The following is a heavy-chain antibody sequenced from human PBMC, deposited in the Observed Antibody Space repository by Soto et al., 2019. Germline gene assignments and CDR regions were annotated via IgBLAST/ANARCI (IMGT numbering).Heavy chain of an antibody. CDR1: GFTFSNYG. V-gene: IGHV3-30*18. CDR3: AKVDWDCSTASCYSLHFDY. CDR2: ISYDGNNR. Sequence: QVQLVESGGGVVQPGGSLSLSCAASGFTFSNYGMHWVRQAPGKGLEWVAVISYDGNNRYYGDSVKGRFTISRDNSKNTLYLQMNSLRAEDTAVYYCAKVDWDCSTASCYSLHFDYWGQGTLVTVSS. J-gene: IGHJ4*02. D-gene: IGHD2-2*01.